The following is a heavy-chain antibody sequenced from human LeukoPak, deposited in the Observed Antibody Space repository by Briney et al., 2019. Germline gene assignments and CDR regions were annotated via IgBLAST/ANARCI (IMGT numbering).Heavy chain of an antibody. D-gene: IGHD3-22*01. CDR3: ARFDYYDSSGYPPYNWFDP. Sequence: KTSETLSLTCTVSGGSISSSSYYWGWIRQPPGKGLEWIGSIYYSGSTYYNPSLKSRVTISVDTSKNQFSLKLSSVIAADTAVYYCARFDYYDSSGYPPYNWFDPWGQGTLVTVSS. V-gene: IGHV4-39*07. J-gene: IGHJ5*02. CDR2: IYYSGST. CDR1: GGSISSSSYY.